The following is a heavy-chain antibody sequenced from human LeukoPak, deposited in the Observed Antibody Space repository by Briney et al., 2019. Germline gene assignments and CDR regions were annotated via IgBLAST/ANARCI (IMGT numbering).Heavy chain of an antibody. J-gene: IGHJ4*02. CDR3: ARGPGYSGYGPYFDY. CDR1: GGSISSSNW. V-gene: IGHV4-4*02. Sequence: SETLSLTCAVSGGSISSSNWWSWVRQPPGKGLEWIGEIYHSGSTNYNPSLKSRVTISVDKSKNQFSLKLSSVTAADTAVYYCARGPGYSGYGPYFDYWGQGTLVTVSS. CDR2: IYHSGST. D-gene: IGHD5-12*01.